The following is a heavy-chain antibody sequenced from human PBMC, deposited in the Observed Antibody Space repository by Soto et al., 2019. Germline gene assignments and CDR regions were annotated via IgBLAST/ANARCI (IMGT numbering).Heavy chain of an antibody. Sequence: QVQLVQSGAEQKKPGSSVKVSCKASGGTFSSHAISWVRQAPGQGLEYMGGIIPIFRTANYAQKFQGRVTIIADESTSTAYMELSSLRSEDTAVYYCARDDSGSYLVGVFHIWGQGTMVTVSS. V-gene: IGHV1-69*12. CDR2: IIPIFRTA. J-gene: IGHJ3*02. CDR1: GGTFSSHA. D-gene: IGHD1-26*01. CDR3: ARDDSGSYLVGVFHI.